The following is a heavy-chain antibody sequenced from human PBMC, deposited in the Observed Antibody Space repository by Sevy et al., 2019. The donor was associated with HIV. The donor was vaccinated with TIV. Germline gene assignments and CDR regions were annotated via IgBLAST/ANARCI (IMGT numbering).Heavy chain of an antibody. CDR2: ISSTSTNI. J-gene: IGHJ4*02. Sequence: GGSLRLSCAASGFTFGIYTMNWVRQAPGKGLEWVSSISSTSTNIYYADSVRGRFTVSRDNAKNSLYLQMHSLRAEDTAVYYCASGSLDSTGYPFDYWGQGTLVTVSS. CDR3: ASGSLDSTGYPFDY. CDR1: GFTFGIYT. D-gene: IGHD3-22*01. V-gene: IGHV3-21*04.